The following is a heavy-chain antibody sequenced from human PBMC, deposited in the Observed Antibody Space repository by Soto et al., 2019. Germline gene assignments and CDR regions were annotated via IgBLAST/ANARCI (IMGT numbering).Heavy chain of an antibody. J-gene: IGHJ6*02. V-gene: IGHV3-72*01. CDR2: IRNKRNGYTT. CDR3: TRRPADGGMDD. Sequence: EVQLVESGGGLVQPGGSLRLSCAASGFTFSDHYMDWVRQAPGKGLEWVGRIRNKRNGYTTEYAASVKGRFTISRDDSKNSLKLQMNSLKTEDTAVYHCTRRPADGGMDDCCQGTTVTVSS. CDR1: GFTFSDHY. D-gene: IGHD6-13*01.